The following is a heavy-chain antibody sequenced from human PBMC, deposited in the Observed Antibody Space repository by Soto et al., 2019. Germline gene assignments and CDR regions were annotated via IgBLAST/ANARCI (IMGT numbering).Heavy chain of an antibody. CDR3: ARLGYPRRGTSYYYYYYMDV. Sequence: GGSLRLSCAASGFTFSSYGMHWVRQAPGKGREWVAVISYDGSNKYYADSVKGRFTISRDNAKNTLYLQMNSLRAEDTAVYYCARLGYPRRGTSYYYYYYMDVWGKGTTVTVSS. V-gene: IGHV3-30*03. D-gene: IGHD5-18*01. J-gene: IGHJ6*03. CDR1: GFTFSSYG. CDR2: ISYDGSNK.